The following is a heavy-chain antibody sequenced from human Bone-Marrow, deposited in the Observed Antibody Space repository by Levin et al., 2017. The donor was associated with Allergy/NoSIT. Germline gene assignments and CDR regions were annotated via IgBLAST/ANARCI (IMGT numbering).Heavy chain of an antibody. CDR1: GFTFGDYA. CDR2: IRSKAYGGTT. V-gene: IGHV3-49*04. J-gene: IGHJ4*02. Sequence: GGSLKISCTASGFTFGDYAMSWVRQAPGKGLEWVGFIRSKAYGGTTEYAASVKGRFTISRDDSKSIAYLQMNSLKTEDTAVYYCTREGLEVRGVLDYWGQGTLVTVSS. D-gene: IGHD3-10*01. CDR3: TREGLEVRGVLDY.